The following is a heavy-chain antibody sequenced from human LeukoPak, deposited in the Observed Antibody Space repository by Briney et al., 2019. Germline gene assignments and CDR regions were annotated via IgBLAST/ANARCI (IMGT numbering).Heavy chain of an antibody. CDR3: ARGDSGGSYYYYYYMDV. Sequence: SETLSLTCTVSGGSISSYYWSWIRQPAGKGLEWIGRIETSGNTNYEPSLKSRVTMSVDTSKNQFSLKLSSVTAADTAVYYCARGDSGGSYYYYYYMDVWGKGTTVTVSS. CDR2: IETSGNT. V-gene: IGHV4-4*07. J-gene: IGHJ6*03. D-gene: IGHD6-19*01. CDR1: GGSISSYY.